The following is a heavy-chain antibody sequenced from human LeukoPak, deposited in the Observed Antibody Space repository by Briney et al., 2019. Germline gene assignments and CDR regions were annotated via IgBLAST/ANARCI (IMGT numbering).Heavy chain of an antibody. CDR1: GYTFTGYY. Sequence: ASVKVSGKASGYTFTGYYMHWVRQAPGQGLEWMGWINPNSGGTNYAQKFQGRVTMTRDTSISTAYMELSRLRSDDTAVYYCARALDSSSWYLYWGQGTLVTVSS. D-gene: IGHD6-13*01. J-gene: IGHJ4*02. V-gene: IGHV1-2*02. CDR3: ARALDSSSWYLY. CDR2: INPNSGGT.